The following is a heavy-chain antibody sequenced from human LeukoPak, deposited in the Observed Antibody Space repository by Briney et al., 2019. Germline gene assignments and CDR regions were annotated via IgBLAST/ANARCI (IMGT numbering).Heavy chain of an antibody. CDR1: GFTLSTYW. J-gene: IGHJ4*02. V-gene: IGHV3-74*01. D-gene: IGHD4-17*01. CDR3: ARARLGYGDTVDY. CDR2: ISSDGSST. Sequence: GGSLRLSCAASGFTLSTYWMHWVRQAPGKGLVWASRISSDGSSTSYADSVKGRFTISRDNAKNTLYLQINSLSAEDTAVYYCARARLGYGDTVDYWGQGTLVTVSS.